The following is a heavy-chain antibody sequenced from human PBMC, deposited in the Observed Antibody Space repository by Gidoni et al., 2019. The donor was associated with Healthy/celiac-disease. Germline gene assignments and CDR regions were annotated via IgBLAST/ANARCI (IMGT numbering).Heavy chain of an antibody. CDR3: ASLGYCSGGSCDPGFDY. D-gene: IGHD2-15*01. J-gene: IGHJ4*02. CDR2: IIPIFGTA. CDR1: GGTFSIYA. Sequence: QVQLVQSGAEVKKPGSSVKVSCKASGGTFSIYAISWVRQAPGQGLEWMGGIIPIFGTANYAQKFQGRVTITADESTSTAYMELSSLRSEDTAVYYCASLGYCSGGSCDPGFDYWGQGTLVTVSS. V-gene: IGHV1-69*01.